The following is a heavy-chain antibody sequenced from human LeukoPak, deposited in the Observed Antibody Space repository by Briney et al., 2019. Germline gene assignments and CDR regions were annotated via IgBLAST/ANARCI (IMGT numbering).Heavy chain of an antibody. D-gene: IGHD1-26*01. CDR2: IGTRSNPI. CDR1: GFSFSDFY. J-gene: IGHJ4*02. V-gene: IGHV3-11*01. CDR3: AREARGSGRDFDY. Sequence: GGSLRLSCAASGFSFSDFYMSWIRQAPGMGLEWIAYIGTRSNPIYYADSVKGRVTISRHDAKNSLYLQMNSLRDEDTAVYFCAREARGSGRDFDYWGQGILVTVSS.